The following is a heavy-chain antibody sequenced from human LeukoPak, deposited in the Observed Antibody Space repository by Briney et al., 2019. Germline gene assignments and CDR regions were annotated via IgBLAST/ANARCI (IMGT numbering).Heavy chain of an antibody. J-gene: IGHJ5*02. CDR3: VRDQVMGGYSPFDP. CDR2: INTNTGNP. D-gene: IGHD2-2*03. V-gene: IGHV7-4-1*02. Sequence: ASVKVSCKASGYTFTSYAMNWVRQAPGQGLEWMGCINTNTGNPTYAQGFTRRFVFSLDTSVSTAYLQINSLKAEDTALYYCVRDQVMGGYSPFDPWGQGTLVTVSS. CDR1: GYTFTSYA.